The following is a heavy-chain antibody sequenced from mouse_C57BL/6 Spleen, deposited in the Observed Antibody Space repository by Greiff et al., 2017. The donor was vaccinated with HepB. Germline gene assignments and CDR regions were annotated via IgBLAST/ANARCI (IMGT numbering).Heavy chain of an antibody. D-gene: IGHD1-1*01. CDR2: FYPGSGSI. J-gene: IGHJ1*03. CDR1: GYTFTEYT. V-gene: IGHV1-62-2*01. Sequence: VKLQESGAELVKPGASVKLSCKASGYTFTEYTIHWVKQRSGQGLEWIGWFYPGSGSIKYNEKFKDKATLTADKSSSTVYMELSRLTSEDSAVYFGARHEEGYGSGSYWYFDVWGTGTTVTVSS. CDR3: ARHEEGYGSGSYWYFDV.